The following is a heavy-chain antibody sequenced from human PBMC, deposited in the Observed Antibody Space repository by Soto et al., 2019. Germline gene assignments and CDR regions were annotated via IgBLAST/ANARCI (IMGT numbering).Heavy chain of an antibody. CDR3: AGGPLITHFDH. CDR1: GFTFSGYP. J-gene: IGHJ4*02. CDR2: ISYDGRNQ. Sequence: PGGSLRLSCAASGFTFSGYPMHWVRQPPGKGLEWVAFISYDGRNQKYSESVKGRFTISRDNSKNTLYLQMSSLRTEDTAVYYCAGGPLITHFDHWGQGTPVTVSS. V-gene: IGHV3-30*04.